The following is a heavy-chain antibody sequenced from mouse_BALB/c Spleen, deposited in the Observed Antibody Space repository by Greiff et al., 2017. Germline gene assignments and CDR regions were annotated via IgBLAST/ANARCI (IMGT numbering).Heavy chain of an antibody. CDR1: GFTFSDYY. V-gene: IGHV5-4*02. Sequence: EVQLQESGGGLVKPGGSLKLSCAASGFTFSDYYMYWVRQTPEKRLEWVATLSDGGTYTYYPDSVKGRFTISRDNAKNNLYLQMSSLKSEDTAMYYCARVLYYGYDYYAMDYWGQGTSVTVSS. D-gene: IGHD1-2*01. J-gene: IGHJ4*01. CDR2: LSDGGTYT. CDR3: ARVLYYGYDYYAMDY.